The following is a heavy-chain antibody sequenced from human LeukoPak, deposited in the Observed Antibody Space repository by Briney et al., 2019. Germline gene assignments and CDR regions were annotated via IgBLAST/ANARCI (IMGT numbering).Heavy chain of an antibody. CDR1: GFTVSSNY. CDR3: AADSGITIFGVVTPYYYMDV. Sequence: PGGSLRLSCAASGFTVSSNYMSWVRQAPGKGLEWVSVIYSGGSTYYADSVKGRFTISRDNSKNTLYLQMNSLRAEDTAVYYCAADSGITIFGVVTPYYYMDVWGKGTTVTVSS. V-gene: IGHV3-53*01. CDR2: IYSGGST. J-gene: IGHJ6*03. D-gene: IGHD3-3*01.